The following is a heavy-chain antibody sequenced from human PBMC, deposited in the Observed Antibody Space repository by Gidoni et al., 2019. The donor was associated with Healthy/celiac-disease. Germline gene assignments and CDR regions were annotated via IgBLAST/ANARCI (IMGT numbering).Heavy chain of an antibody. CDR2: IWYDGSNK. CDR1: GFTFSSYG. Sequence: VQLVESGGGVVQPGRSLRLSCAASGFTFSSYGMHWVRQAPGKGLEWVAVIWYDGSNKYYADSVKGRFTISRDNSKNTLYLQMNSLRAEDTAVYYCARGQQLVEYYFDYWGQGTLVTVSS. D-gene: IGHD6-13*01. V-gene: IGHV3-33*01. CDR3: ARGQQLVEYYFDY. J-gene: IGHJ4*02.